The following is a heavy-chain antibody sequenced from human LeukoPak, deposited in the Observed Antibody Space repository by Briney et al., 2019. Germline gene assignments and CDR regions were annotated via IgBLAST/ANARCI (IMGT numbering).Heavy chain of an antibody. J-gene: IGHJ5*02. CDR2: IYTSGST. CDR1: GGSISSYY. V-gene: IGHV4-4*07. D-gene: IGHD2-15*01. Sequence: SEALSLTCTVSGGSISSYYWSWIRQPAGKGLEWIGRIYTSGSTNYNPSLKSRVTMSVDTSKNQFSLKLSSVTAADTAVYYCARDDCSGGSCYADHWFDPWGQATLVTVSS. CDR3: ARDDCSGGSCYADHWFDP.